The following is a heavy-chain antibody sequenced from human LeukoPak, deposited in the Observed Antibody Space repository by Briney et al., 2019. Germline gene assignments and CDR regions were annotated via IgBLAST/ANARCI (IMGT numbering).Heavy chain of an antibody. J-gene: IGHJ6*02. CDR3: ARLFSRGWEYHFGLDV. CDR2: IYYSGST. D-gene: IGHD6-19*01. V-gene: IGHV4-39*01. CDR1: GGSISTDASY. Sequence: PSETLSLTCTVSGGSISTDASYWAWIRLPPGKGLEWIGSIYYSGSTYYSSSLKSRVTLSVDTSKNQFSLKMSSVTAADTAVFYCARLFSRGWEYHFGLDVWGQGTTVTVS.